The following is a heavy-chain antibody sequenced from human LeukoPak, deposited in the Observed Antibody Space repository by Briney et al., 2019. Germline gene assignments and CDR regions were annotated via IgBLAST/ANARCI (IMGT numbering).Heavy chain of an antibody. CDR3: ALYSSSSDY. D-gene: IGHD6-13*01. J-gene: IGHJ4*02. V-gene: IGHV4-30-2*01. Sequence: PSQTLSLTCTVSGGSISRGGYYWSLIRQPPRKGLEWNGYIYHSGSTNYNPSLKSRVTISVDKSKNQFSLKLSSVTAADTAVYYCALYSSSSDYWGQGTLVTVSS. CDR2: IYHSGST. CDR1: GGSISRGGYY.